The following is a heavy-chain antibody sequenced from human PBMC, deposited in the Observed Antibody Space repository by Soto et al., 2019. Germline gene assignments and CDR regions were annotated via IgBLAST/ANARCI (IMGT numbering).Heavy chain of an antibody. CDR1: GGSISRADYY. CDR3: ARASLGYSGYDPPDVTHV. J-gene: IGHJ6*02. CDR2: NYYSGNT. V-gene: IGHV4-31*03. Sequence: SETLSLTCTVSGGSISRADYYWSWIRQPPGKGLDWIGYNYYSGNTYYNPSLKSRVIVSVDTSKNQFSLKLSSVTAADTAVYYCARASLGYSGYDPPDVTHVWGPGTTVTVSS. D-gene: IGHD5-12*01.